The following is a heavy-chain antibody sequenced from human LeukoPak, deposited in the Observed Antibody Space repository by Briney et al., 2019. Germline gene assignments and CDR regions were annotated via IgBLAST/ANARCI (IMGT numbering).Heavy chain of an antibody. D-gene: IGHD6-13*01. CDR1: GGSISTYY. CDR3: ARGVYIAAAQYGF. CDR2: IYYSGAT. Sequence: SETLSLTCTVSGGSISTYYWNWIRQPPGKGLEWIGYIYYSGATNYNPSLKSRVTTSVDTSKNQSSLKLSSVTAADTAVYYCARGVYIAAAQYGFWGQGTLVTVSS. J-gene: IGHJ4*02. V-gene: IGHV4-59*01.